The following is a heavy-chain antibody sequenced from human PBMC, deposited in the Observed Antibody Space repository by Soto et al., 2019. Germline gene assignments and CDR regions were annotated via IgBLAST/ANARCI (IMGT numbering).Heavy chain of an antibody. CDR3: ARGVVVVTNYYFDQ. V-gene: IGHV1-69*06. D-gene: IGHD2-2*01. J-gene: IGHJ4*02. CDR1: GGTFNKYA. CDR2: ILPIYSTRNYA. Sequence: QVQLVQSGAEVRKPGFSVKVSCKASGGTFNKYAISWVRQAPGQGPEWMGGILPIYSTRNYANYAHKFQGRVTITVDTSTSTAYMELSGLKSDDTAIYYCARGVVVVTNYYFDQWGQGTLVTVSS.